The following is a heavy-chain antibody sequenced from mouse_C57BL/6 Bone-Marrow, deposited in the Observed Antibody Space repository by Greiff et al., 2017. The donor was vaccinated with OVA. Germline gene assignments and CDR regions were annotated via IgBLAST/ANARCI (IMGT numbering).Heavy chain of an antibody. CDR3: AADAMDY. V-gene: IGHV1-42*01. CDR2: INPSTGGT. J-gene: IGHJ4*01. CDR1: GYSFTGYY. Sequence: EVQLQESGPELVKPGASVKISCKASGYSFTGYYMNWVKQSPEKSLEWIGEINPSTGGTTYNQKFKAKATLTVDTSSSTAYMQLSSLTSEDSAVYYCAADAMDYWGQGTSVTVSS.